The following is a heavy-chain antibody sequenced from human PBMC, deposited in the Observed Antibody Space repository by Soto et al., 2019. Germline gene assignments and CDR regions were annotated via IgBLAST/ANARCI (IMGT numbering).Heavy chain of an antibody. D-gene: IGHD1-26*01. CDR3: ARRVSLSPVVGATTLYNWFDP. CDR1: GYTFTSYG. CDR2: ISAYNGNT. Sequence: QVQLVQSGAEVKKPGASVKVSCKASGYTFTSYGISWVRQAPGQGLEWMGWISAYNGNTNYAQKLQGRVTMTTDTSTRTAYMELRSLRSDDTAVYYCARRVSLSPVVGATTLYNWFDPWGQGTLVTVSS. J-gene: IGHJ5*02. V-gene: IGHV1-18*04.